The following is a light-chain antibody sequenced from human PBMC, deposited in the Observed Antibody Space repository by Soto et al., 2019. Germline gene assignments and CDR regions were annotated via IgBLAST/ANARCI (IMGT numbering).Light chain of an antibody. Sequence: ENVLTQSPGTLSLSPGDRATLSCRASQSFSSSYLAWYQQKPGQAPRLLIYGASIRATGIPDRFSGSGSGTDFTLTISRLEPEDFAVYYCQQYHTSPITFGQGTHWRL. CDR2: GAS. CDR1: QSFSSSY. J-gene: IGKJ5*01. V-gene: IGKV3-20*01. CDR3: QQYHTSPIT.